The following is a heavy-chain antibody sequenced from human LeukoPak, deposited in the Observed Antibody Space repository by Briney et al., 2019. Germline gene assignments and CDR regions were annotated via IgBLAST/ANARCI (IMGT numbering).Heavy chain of an antibody. CDR1: GFSFSDYW. J-gene: IGHJ4*02. CDR2: MNQDGSGE. V-gene: IGHV3-7*01. CDR3: ARDHLIASAGNDY. Sequence: GSLRLSCAASGFSFSDYWMSWVRQAPGKGLEWVANMNQDGSGEYYVDSVKGRFTISRDNAKNSVYLQMNSLRAEDTALCYCARDHLIASAGNDYWGQGTLVTVSS. D-gene: IGHD6-13*01.